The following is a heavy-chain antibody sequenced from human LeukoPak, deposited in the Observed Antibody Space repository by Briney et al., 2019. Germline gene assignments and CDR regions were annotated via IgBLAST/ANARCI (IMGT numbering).Heavy chain of an antibody. CDR1: GASFSSYY. CDR2: IYYSGST. J-gene: IGHJ4*02. CDR3: ASGPYPAAGTDHQFDY. V-gene: IGHV4-59*01. Sequence: PSETLSLTCTVSGASFSSYYWSWIRQPPGKGLEWIGYIYYSGSTHYNPSLKSRVTISVDTSKNQFSLRLSSMTAADTAVYYCASGPYPAAGTDHQFDYWGQGTLVTVSS. D-gene: IGHD6-13*01.